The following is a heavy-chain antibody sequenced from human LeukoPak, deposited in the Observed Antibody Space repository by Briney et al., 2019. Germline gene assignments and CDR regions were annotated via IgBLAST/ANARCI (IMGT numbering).Heavy chain of an antibody. Sequence: PGGSLRLSCAASGFTFSSYGVHWVRQAPGKGLEWVAFIRYDGSNKYYADSVKGRFTISRDNSKNTLYLQMNSLRAEDTAVYYCAKDLAGYSSGWYGPSFDYWGQGTLVTVSS. V-gene: IGHV3-30*02. D-gene: IGHD6-19*01. CDR3: AKDLAGYSSGWYGPSFDY. CDR1: GFTFSSYG. CDR2: IRYDGSNK. J-gene: IGHJ4*02.